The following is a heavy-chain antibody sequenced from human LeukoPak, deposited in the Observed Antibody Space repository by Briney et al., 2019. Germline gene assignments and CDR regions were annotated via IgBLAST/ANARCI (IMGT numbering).Heavy chain of an antibody. V-gene: IGHV3-23*01. Sequence: GGSLRLSCAASGFTFSSYAMSWVRQAPGKGLEWVSAISGSGGSTYYADSVKGRFTISRDNSKNTLYLQMSSLRPKDTAVYYCTKWSGFGDDWGQGTLVTVSS. CDR3: TKWSGFGDD. CDR1: GFTFSSYA. D-gene: IGHD3-10*01. J-gene: IGHJ4*02. CDR2: ISGSGGST.